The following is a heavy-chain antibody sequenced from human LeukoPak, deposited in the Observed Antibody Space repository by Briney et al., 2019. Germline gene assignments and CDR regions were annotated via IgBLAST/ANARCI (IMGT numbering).Heavy chain of an antibody. CDR1: GFTFSSYG. CDR3: AREFREGSGWYRIDY. J-gene: IGHJ4*02. D-gene: IGHD6-19*01. V-gene: IGHV3-33*01. Sequence: GGSLRLSCAASGFTFSSYGMHWVRQAPGKGLEWVAVIWYDRSNKYYADSVKGRFTISRDNSKNTLYLQMNSLRAEDTAVYYCAREFREGSGWYRIDYWGQGTLVTVSS. CDR2: IWYDRSNK.